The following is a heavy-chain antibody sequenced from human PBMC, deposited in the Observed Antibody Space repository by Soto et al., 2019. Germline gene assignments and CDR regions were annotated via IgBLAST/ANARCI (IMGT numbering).Heavy chain of an antibody. CDR1: GGSFSGYY. CDR3: ARVLDY. V-gene: IGHV4-34*01. J-gene: IGHJ4*02. CDR2: INHSGST. Sequence: SETLSLTCAVYGGSFSGYYWSWIRQPPGKGLEWIGEINHSGSTNYNPSLKSRVTISVDTSKNQFSLKLSSVTAADTAVYYCARVLDYWGQGTLVTVSS.